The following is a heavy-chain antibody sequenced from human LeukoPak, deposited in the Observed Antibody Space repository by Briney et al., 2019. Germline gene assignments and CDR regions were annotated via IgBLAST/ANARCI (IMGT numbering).Heavy chain of an antibody. CDR2: VNLQGST. V-gene: IGHV4-4*02. Sequence: TSETLSLTCGVSGGSISNTNWWTWFRQPPGKGLAWIGEVNLQGSTNYNPSLKSRVAISVDKSENHISLKLTSVTAADTAVYYCAREGGPYRPLDYSGQGTLVTVAS. CDR3: AREGGPYRPLDY. J-gene: IGHJ4*02. CDR1: GGSISNTNW.